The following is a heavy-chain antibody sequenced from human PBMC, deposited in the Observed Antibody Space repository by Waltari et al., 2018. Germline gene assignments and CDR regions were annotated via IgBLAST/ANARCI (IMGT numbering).Heavy chain of an antibody. V-gene: IGHV3-74*03. CDR3: VRDEPGDGLDY. J-gene: IGHJ4*02. CDR1: GFTFSTYW. D-gene: IGHD7-27*01. Sequence: EVQLVESGGALVQPGGSLRLSCATSGFTFSTYWMHWVRQAPGKGLMWVAHIESDESRTTYAESVKGRFTISRDNAKKTVYLQMNSLRDDDTAVYYCVRDEPGDGLDYWGQGTLVTVSS. CDR2: IESDESRT.